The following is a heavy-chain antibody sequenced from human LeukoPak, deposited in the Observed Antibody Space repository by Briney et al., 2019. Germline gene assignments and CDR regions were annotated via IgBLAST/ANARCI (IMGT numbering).Heavy chain of an antibody. Sequence: SETLSLTCTVSGVSISSSNSYWGWIRQPPGKGLEWIGSIYYSGNTYYNASLKSQVSISIDTSKNQLSLKLSSVTAADTAVYYCARGRSSGPTWYFDYWGQGTLVTVSS. V-gene: IGHV4-39*07. J-gene: IGHJ4*02. CDR1: GVSISSSNSY. CDR2: IYYSGNT. CDR3: ARGRSSGPTWYFDY. D-gene: IGHD6-19*01.